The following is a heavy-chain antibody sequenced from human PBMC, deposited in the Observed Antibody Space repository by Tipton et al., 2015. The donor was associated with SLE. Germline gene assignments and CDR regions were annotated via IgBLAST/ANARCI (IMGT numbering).Heavy chain of an antibody. Sequence: TLSLTCAVYGGSFSGYYWSWIRQPPGKGLEWIGYIYYSGSTNYNPSLKSRVTISVDTSKNQFSLKLSSVTAADTAVYYCASYSSSWFHFGYWGQGTLVTVSS. CDR1: GGSFSGYY. V-gene: IGHV4-59*01. CDR3: ASYSSSWFHFGY. D-gene: IGHD6-13*01. CDR2: IYYSGST. J-gene: IGHJ4*02.